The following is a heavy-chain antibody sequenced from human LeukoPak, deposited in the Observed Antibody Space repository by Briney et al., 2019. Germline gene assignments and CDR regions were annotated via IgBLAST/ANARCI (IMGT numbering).Heavy chain of an antibody. D-gene: IGHD6-6*01. V-gene: IGHV3-30*18. CDR1: GFTFSSYG. CDR3: ANGGRYSSSYEIYYYGMDV. Sequence: GGSLRLSCAASGFTFSSYGMHWVRQAPGKGLEWVAVIPYDGSNKYYADSVKGRFTISRDNSKNTLYLQMNSLRAEDTAVYYCANGGRYSSSYEIYYYGMDVWGQGTTVTVSS. J-gene: IGHJ6*02. CDR2: IPYDGSNK.